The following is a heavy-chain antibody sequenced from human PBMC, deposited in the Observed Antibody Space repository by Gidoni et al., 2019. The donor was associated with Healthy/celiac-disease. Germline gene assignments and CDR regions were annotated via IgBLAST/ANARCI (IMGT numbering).Heavy chain of an antibody. Sequence: QVQLVQSGAEVKKPGSSVKVSCKASGGTFSSYAISWVRPAPGQGLEWMGRINPILGIANYAQKFQGRVTITADKSTSTAYMELSSLRSEDTAVYYCARGGIAAAGNWYFDLWGRGTLVTVSS. CDR1: GGTFSSYA. CDR3: ARGGIAAAGNWYFDL. J-gene: IGHJ2*01. CDR2: INPILGIA. V-gene: IGHV1-69*04. D-gene: IGHD6-13*01.